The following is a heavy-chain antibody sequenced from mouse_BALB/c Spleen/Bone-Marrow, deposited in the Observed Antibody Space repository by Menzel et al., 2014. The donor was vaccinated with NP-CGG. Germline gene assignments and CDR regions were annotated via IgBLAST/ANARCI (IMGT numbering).Heavy chain of an antibody. J-gene: IGHJ1*01. Sequence: VHLVESGAELVRPGVSVKLSCKASGYTFTSYWMHWIKQRPEQGLERIGEISPSNGGTNYNEKFKSKATLTVDKSSSTAYMQLSSLTSEDSAVYYCARSPGYWYFDVWGAGTTVTVSS. CDR3: ARSPGYWYFDV. CDR1: GYTFTSYW. V-gene: IGHV1S81*02. CDR2: ISPSNGGT.